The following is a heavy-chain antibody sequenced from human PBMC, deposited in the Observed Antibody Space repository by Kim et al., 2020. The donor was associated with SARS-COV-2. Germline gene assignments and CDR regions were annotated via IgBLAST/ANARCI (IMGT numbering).Heavy chain of an antibody. Sequence: SETLSLTCAVSGGSISSSNWYSCVRQPPAKGLVWIVEIYHSGSTNYNPSLKSRVTISVDKTKNQLSLKLSSVTAADTAVYYCARLRAVTVVWGDIYGMDVWGQGTTVTVSS. CDR2: IYHSGST. D-gene: IGHD3-10*01. CDR1: GGSISSSNW. CDR3: ARLRAVTVVWGDIYGMDV. J-gene: IGHJ6*02. V-gene: IGHV4-4*02.